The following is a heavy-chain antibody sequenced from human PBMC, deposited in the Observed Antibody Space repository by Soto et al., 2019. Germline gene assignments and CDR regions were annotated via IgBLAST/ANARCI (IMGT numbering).Heavy chain of an antibody. CDR1: GFSLNHYR. J-gene: IGHJ6*02. CDR3: GSEKEDEGSSSLRVYYGVDV. CDR2: IYSRPNYI. Sequence: EVQLVQSGGGPVKPGGSLRLSWVASGFSLNHYRMTWVRQGPGTGLEWVASIYSRPNYIHYTESVKGRFTISRDNAKNSEYLQMNSLRVEDAADYYCGSEKEDEGSSSLRVYYGVDVWGQGTTVTVSS. V-gene: IGHV3-21*06. D-gene: IGHD6-6*01.